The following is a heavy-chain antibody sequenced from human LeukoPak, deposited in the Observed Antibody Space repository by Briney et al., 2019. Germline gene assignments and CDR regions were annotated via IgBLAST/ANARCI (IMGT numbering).Heavy chain of an antibody. CDR1: GYTFTSYG. CDR3: ARDRVTVAGPTHFDY. V-gene: IGHV1-18*01. Sequence: GASVKVSCKASGYTFTSYGISWVRQAPGQGLEWMGWISAYNGNTNYAQKLQGRVTMTTDTSTSTAYMELRSLRSDDTAVYYCARDRVTVAGPTHFDYWGQGTLVTVSS. D-gene: IGHD6-19*01. J-gene: IGHJ4*02. CDR2: ISAYNGNT.